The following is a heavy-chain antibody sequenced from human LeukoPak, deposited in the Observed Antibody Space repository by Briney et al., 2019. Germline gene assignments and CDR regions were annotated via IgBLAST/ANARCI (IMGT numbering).Heavy chain of an antibody. CDR2: IKEDGSEK. V-gene: IGHV3-7*01. Sequence: GGSLRLSCAASGFTFSNYWMSWVRQAPGKGLEWVANIKEDGSEKYYVDSVKGRFTISRDNAKNSLYLEMNSLRAEDTAVYYCARGTTGYYYGSGSYYQNYYYYYMDVWGKGTTVTVSS. CDR3: ARGTTGYYYGSGSYYQNYYYYYMDV. J-gene: IGHJ6*03. D-gene: IGHD3-10*01. CDR1: GFTFSNYW.